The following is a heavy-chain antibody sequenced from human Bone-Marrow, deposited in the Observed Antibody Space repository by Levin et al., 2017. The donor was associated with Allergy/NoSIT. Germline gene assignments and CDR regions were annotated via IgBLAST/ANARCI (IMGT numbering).Heavy chain of an antibody. CDR2: IHNSGST. CDR1: GGSISSYY. V-gene: IGHV4-59*01. D-gene: IGHD3-9*01. CDR3: ARPWNTGYYWYFDL. Sequence: GSLRLSCTVFGGSISSYYWSWIRQPPGKGLEWIGYIHNSGSTNYNPSLKSRVTISVDTSKNQFSLKVTSVTAADTAVYYCARPWNTGYYWYFDLWGRGTLVTVSS. J-gene: IGHJ2*01.